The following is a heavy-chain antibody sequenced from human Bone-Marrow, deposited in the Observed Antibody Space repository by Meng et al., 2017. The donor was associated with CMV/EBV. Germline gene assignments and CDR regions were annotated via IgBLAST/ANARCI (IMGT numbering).Heavy chain of an antibody. CDR2: IYYSGST. Sequence: GSLRLSCTVSGGSISSSSYYWGWIRQPPGKGLEWIGSIYYSGSTYYNPSLKSRVTISVDTSKNQFSLKLSSVTAADTAVYYCARAFCRSASCYAFDIWGQGTMVTVSS. CDR1: GGSISSSSYY. CDR3: ARAFCRSASCYAFDI. D-gene: IGHD2-2*01. V-gene: IGHV4-39*01. J-gene: IGHJ3*02.